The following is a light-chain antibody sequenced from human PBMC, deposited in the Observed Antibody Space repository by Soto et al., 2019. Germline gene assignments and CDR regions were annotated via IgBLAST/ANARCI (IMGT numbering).Light chain of an antibody. V-gene: IGKV3-15*01. CDR3: QQYNNWPKT. CDR1: QSVSSN. Sequence: EIVLTQSPGTLSLSPGERATLSCRAGQSVSSNLAWYQQKPGQAPRLLIYGASARATGIPARFSGSGSGTEFTLTISSLQSEDIAVYYCQQYNNWPKTFGQGTKV. CDR2: GAS. J-gene: IGKJ1*01.